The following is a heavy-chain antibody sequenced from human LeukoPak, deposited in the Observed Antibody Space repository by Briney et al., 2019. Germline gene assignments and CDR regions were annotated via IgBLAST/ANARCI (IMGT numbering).Heavy chain of an antibody. CDR1: GFTFSSYS. D-gene: IGHD3-16*02. Sequence: GGSLRLSCAASGFTFSSYSMNWVRQAPGKGLEWVSYISSSSTIYYADSVKGRFTISRDNAKNSLYLQMNSLRAEDTAVYSCARDRYDYVWGSYRYTFDYWGQGTLVTVSS. V-gene: IGHV3-48*01. CDR2: ISSSSTI. J-gene: IGHJ4*02. CDR3: ARDRYDYVWGSYRYTFDY.